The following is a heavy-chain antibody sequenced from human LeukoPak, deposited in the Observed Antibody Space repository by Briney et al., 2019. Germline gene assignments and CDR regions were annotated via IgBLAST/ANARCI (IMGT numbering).Heavy chain of an antibody. CDR2: IKSKTDGGTT. CDR3: TGNYYGSGSYADFDY. D-gene: IGHD3-10*01. J-gene: IGHJ4*02. Sequence: GGSLRLSCAASGFTFSGSAIHWVRQAPGKGLEWVGRIKSKTDGGTTDYAAPVKGRFTISRGDSKNTLYLQMNSLKTEDTAVYYCTGNYYGSGSYADFDYWGQGALVTVSS. CDR1: GFTFSGSA. V-gene: IGHV3-15*01.